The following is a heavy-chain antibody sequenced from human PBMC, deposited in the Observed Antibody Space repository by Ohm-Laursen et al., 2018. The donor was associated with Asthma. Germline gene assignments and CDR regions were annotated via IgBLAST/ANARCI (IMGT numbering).Heavy chain of an antibody. Sequence: GSLRLSCAASGYTFSRYSIHWVRQIPGKGLEWVASISTASSFIYYADSVRGRFTTSRDNAKNSAYLQMNSLRAEDTALYYCARIGPEWELPGREYSLHHWGEGTLVTVS. J-gene: IGHJ1*01. CDR3: ARIGPEWELPGREYSLHH. V-gene: IGHV3-21*01. CDR1: GYTFSRYS. CDR2: ISTASSFI. D-gene: IGHD1-26*01.